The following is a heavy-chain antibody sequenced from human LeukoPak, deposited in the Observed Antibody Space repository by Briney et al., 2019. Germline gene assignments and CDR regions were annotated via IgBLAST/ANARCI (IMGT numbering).Heavy chain of an antibody. D-gene: IGHD3/OR15-3a*01. CDR3: ARQTGSGLFTLP. CDR1: GDSISSSSSY. CDR2: IYYSGST. J-gene: IGHJ4*02. V-gene: IGHV4-39*01. Sequence: PSETLSLTCTVSGDSISSSSSYWGWIRQPPGKGLEWIGSIYYSGSTYYNTSLKSRVTISVDTSNNQFSLKLNSVTAADTAVYFCARQTGSGLFTLPGGQGTLVTVSS.